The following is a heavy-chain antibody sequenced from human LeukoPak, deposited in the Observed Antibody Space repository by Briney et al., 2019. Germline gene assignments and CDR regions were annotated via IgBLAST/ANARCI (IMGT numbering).Heavy chain of an antibody. CDR2: IYYSGST. J-gene: IGHJ3*02. D-gene: IGHD3-9*01. V-gene: IGHV4-31*03. CDR1: GGSISSGGYY. Sequence: SQTLSLTCTVSGGSISSGGYYWSWIRQHPGKGLEWIGYIYYSGSTYYNPSLKSRVTISVDTSKNQFSPKLSSVTAADTAVYYCARDVALYYDILTGYPKSGDAFDIWGQGTMVTVSS. CDR3: ARDVALYYDILTGYPKSGDAFDI.